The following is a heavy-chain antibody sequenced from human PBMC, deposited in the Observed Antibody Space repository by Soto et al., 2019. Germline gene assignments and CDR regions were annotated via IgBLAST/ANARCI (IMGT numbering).Heavy chain of an antibody. V-gene: IGHV3-53*01. J-gene: IGHJ4*02. CDR3: AAQAGGGGY. Sequence: EVQLVESGGGLIQPGGSLRLSCAVSGFTVSNNYMSWVRQAPGKGLEGVSVIYSGGYTAYGDSVKGRFTISRDNSKNTLFLQKTSRRAAAPAVFSWAAQAGGGGYWGQGTLVTVSS. D-gene: IGHD3-10*01. CDR1: GFTVSNNY. CDR2: IYSGGYT.